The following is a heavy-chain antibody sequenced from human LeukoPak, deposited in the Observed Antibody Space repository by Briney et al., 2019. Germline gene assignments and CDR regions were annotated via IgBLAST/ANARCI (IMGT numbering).Heavy chain of an antibody. CDR1: GFTFSCYS. V-gene: IGHV3-21*01. Sequence: GGSLRLSCAASGFTFSCYSMNWVRQAPGKGLEWVSSISSSSSYIYYADSVKGRFTISRDNAKNSLYLQMNSLRAEDTAVYYCARDGNDAFDIWGQGTMVTVSS. CDR2: ISSSSSYI. CDR3: ARDGNDAFDI. D-gene: IGHD1-26*01. J-gene: IGHJ3*02.